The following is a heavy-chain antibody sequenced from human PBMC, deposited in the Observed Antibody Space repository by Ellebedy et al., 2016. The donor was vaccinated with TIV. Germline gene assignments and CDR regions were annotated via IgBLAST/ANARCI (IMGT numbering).Heavy chain of an antibody. CDR1: GFTFNSYW. Sequence: GGSLRLSCAVSGFTFNSYWMSWVRQAPGKGLEWVANINQDGSRIYFVDSVEGRFTISRDNAKNSVYLRMNTLRVEDTAVYHCVRDGAYGDYSPGYYGMDVWGQGTTVTVSS. CDR3: VRDGAYGDYSPGYYGMDV. CDR2: INQDGSRI. J-gene: IGHJ6*02. D-gene: IGHD3-22*01. V-gene: IGHV3-7*03.